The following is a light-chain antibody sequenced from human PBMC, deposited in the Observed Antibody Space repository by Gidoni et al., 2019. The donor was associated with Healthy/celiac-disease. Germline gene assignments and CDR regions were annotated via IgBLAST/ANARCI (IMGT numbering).Light chain of an antibody. CDR3: QQYNNWPQPCS. J-gene: IGKJ2*04. CDR2: GAS. V-gene: IGKV3-15*01. CDR1: QSVSSN. Sequence: EIVMTQSPATLSVSPGERATLSCRASQSVSSNLAWYQQKPGQAPRLLIYGASTRATGIPARFSGSGSGTEFTLTISSLQSEDFAVYYCQQYNNWPQPCSFGQGTKLEIK.